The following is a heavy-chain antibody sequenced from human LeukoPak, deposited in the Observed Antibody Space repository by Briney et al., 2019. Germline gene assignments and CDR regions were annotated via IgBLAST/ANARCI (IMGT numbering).Heavy chain of an antibody. CDR3: AKDPSLLRFLEWQSDY. V-gene: IGHV3-23*01. Sequence: GGSLRLSCAASGFTFSSYAMSWVRQAPGKGLEWVSAISGSGGSTYYADSVKGRFTISRDNSKNTLYLQMNSLRAEDTAVYYCAKDPSLLRFLEWQSDYWGQGTLVTVSS. J-gene: IGHJ4*02. CDR2: ISGSGGST. D-gene: IGHD3-3*01. CDR1: GFTFSSYA.